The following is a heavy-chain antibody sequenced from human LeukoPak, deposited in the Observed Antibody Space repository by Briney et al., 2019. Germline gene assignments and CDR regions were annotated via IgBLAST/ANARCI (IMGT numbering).Heavy chain of an antibody. Sequence: SETLSLTCAVYGGSFSGYYWSRIRQPPGKGLEWIGEVNHSGSTNYYPSLKRRVTISVDTSKNQFSLKLSSVTAADTAVYYCAREKSYYDSSGSFDYWGQGTLVTVSS. J-gene: IGHJ4*02. D-gene: IGHD3-22*01. V-gene: IGHV4-34*01. CDR1: GGSFSGYY. CDR3: AREKSYYDSSGSFDY. CDR2: VNHSGST.